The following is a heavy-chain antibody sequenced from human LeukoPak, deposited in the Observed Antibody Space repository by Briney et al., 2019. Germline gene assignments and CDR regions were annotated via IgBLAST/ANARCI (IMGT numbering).Heavy chain of an antibody. J-gene: IGHJ6*03. CDR1: GGSFSGYY. CDR2: INHSGST. CDR3: ARVATGGTGGSYYYMDV. D-gene: IGHD2-8*02. V-gene: IGHV4-34*01. Sequence: SETLSLTCAVYGGSFSGYYWSWIRQPPGKGLEWIGEINHSGSTNYNPSLKSRVTISVDTSKNQFSLKLSSLTAADTAVYYCARVATGGTGGSYYYMDVWDKGTTVTVSS.